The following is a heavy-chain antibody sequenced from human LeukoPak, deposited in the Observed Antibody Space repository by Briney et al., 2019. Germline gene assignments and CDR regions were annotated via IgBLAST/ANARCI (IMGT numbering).Heavy chain of an antibody. D-gene: IGHD3-10*01. J-gene: IGHJ3*02. Sequence: GGSLRLSCAASGFTFRSYSMNWVRQAPGKGLEWVSSINSDSNYIYYADSVQGRFTISRDNAKNSLYLQMNSLRAEDTAVYYCAVAYYYGSGDAFDIRGQGTKVTVSS. V-gene: IGHV3-21*01. CDR1: GFTFRSYS. CDR2: INSDSNYI. CDR3: AVAYYYGSGDAFDI.